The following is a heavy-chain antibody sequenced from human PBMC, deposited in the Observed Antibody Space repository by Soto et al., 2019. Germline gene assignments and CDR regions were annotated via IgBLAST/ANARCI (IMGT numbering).Heavy chain of an antibody. CDR2: IYYSGST. D-gene: IGHD6-19*01. CDR3: ARLGPYSGWVYFDY. J-gene: IGHJ4*02. CDR1: GGSISSSSYY. Sequence: SETLSLTCTVSGGSISSSSYYWGWIRQPPGKGLEWIGSIYYSGSTYYNPSLKSRVTISVDTSKNQFSLKLSSVTAADTAVYYCARLGPYSGWVYFDYWGQGTLVTVSS. V-gene: IGHV4-39*01.